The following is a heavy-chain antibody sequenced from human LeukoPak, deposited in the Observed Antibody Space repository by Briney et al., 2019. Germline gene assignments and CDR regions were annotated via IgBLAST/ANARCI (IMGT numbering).Heavy chain of an antibody. CDR2: INPSGGST. Sequence: ASVKVSCKASGYTFTSYYMHWVRQAPGQGLEWMGIINPSGGSTSYAQKFQGRVTMTRDTSTSTVYMELSSLRSGDTAVYYCARGGYYDFWSGYFSWDPLMPESSFDYWGQGTLVTVSS. J-gene: IGHJ4*02. CDR1: GYTFTSYY. V-gene: IGHV1-46*01. D-gene: IGHD3-3*01. CDR3: ARGGYYDFWSGYFSWDPLMPESSFDY.